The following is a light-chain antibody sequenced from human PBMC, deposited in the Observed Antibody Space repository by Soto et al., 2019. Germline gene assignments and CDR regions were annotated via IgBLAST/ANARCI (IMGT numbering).Light chain of an antibody. CDR3: QQRSNWPLT. CDR2: DSS. CDR1: QTVSSF. Sequence: LLTPSPATLSLSPGERATLSCRASQTVSSFLAWYQQKPGQAPRLLIHDSSDRATGIPARFSGSGSGTDFTLTISSLEPEDVAVYYCQQRSNWPLTFGGGTKVDIK. V-gene: IGKV3-11*01. J-gene: IGKJ4*01.